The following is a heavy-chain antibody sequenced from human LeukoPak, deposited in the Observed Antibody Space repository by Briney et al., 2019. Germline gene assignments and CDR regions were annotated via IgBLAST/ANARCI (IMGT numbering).Heavy chain of an antibody. V-gene: IGHV4-34*01. CDR2: INHSGST. D-gene: IGHD1-1*01. CDR1: GGSFSGYY. J-gene: IGHJ6*02. Sequence: PSETLSLTCAVYGGSFSGYYWSWIRQSPGKGLEWIGEINHSGSTNYNPSLKSRVTVSVDTSKNQFSLKLTSVTAADTAVYYCARPLGQGNEYGMDVWGQGTTVTVSS. CDR3: ARPLGQGNEYGMDV.